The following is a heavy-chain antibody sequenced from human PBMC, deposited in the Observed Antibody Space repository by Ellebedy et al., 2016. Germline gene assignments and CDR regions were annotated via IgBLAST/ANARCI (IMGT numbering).Heavy chain of an antibody. V-gene: IGHV1-69*04. Sequence: SVKVSXXASGGTFSSYAISWVRQAPGQGLEWMGRIIPILGIANYAQKFQGRVTITADKSTSTAYMELSSLRSEDTAVYYCARRLFYDFWSGYDSWGQGTLVTVSS. D-gene: IGHD3-3*01. CDR1: GGTFSSYA. J-gene: IGHJ5*02. CDR2: IIPILGIA. CDR3: ARRLFYDFWSGYDS.